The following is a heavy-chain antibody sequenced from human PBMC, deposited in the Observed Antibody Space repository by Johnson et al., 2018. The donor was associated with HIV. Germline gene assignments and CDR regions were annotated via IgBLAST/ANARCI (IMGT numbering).Heavy chain of an antibody. CDR1: GFTFDDYA. Sequence: VQLVESGGGLVQPGRSLRLSCAASGFTFDDYAMHWVRQAPGKGLEWVSGISWSGGTTGHADSVKGRFTISRANTKTSLYLQMNRLRAEDTALYYCAREGGIVAAQGDAFDIWGQGTMVTVSS. V-gene: IGHV3-9*01. CDR3: AREGGIVAAQGDAFDI. CDR2: ISWSGGTT. J-gene: IGHJ3*02. D-gene: IGHD1-26*01.